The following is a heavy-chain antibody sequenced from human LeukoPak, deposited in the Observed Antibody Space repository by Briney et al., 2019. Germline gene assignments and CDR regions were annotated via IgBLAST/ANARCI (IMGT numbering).Heavy chain of an antibody. CDR2: IYSGGST. Sequence: GGSLRLSCAASGFTVSSNYMSWVRQAPGKGLEGVSVIYSGGSTYYADSVKGRFTISRDNSKNTLYLQMNSLRAEDTAVYYCARESSWPVGWFDPWGQGTLVTVSS. CDR3: ARESSWPVGWFDP. J-gene: IGHJ5*02. V-gene: IGHV3-66*01. CDR1: GFTVSSNY. D-gene: IGHD6-13*01.